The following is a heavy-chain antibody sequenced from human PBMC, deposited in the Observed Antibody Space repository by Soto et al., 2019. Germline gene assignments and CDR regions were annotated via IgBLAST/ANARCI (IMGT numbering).Heavy chain of an antibody. Sequence: SETLSLTCTVSGGSISSYYWSWIRQPAGKGLEWIGRIYTSGSTNYNPSLKSRVTMSVDTSKNQFSLKLSSVTAAYTAVYYCARDRGTIFGVVMEYYYYGMDVWGQGTTVTVSS. CDR1: GGSISSYY. CDR2: IYTSGST. V-gene: IGHV4-4*07. D-gene: IGHD3-3*01. CDR3: ARDRGTIFGVVMEYYYYGMDV. J-gene: IGHJ6*02.